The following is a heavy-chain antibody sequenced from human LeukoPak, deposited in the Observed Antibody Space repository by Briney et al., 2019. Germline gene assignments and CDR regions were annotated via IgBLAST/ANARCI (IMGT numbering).Heavy chain of an antibody. CDR1: GFTFTSYG. V-gene: IGHV3-33*01. D-gene: IGHD6-13*01. J-gene: IGHJ4*02. Sequence: GGSLRLSCAASGFTFTSYGMHWVRQAPGKGLEWVALIWYDGRKKYYADSVKGRFAISRDDSRNTLYLQMNSLRAEDTAVYYCARLGGSWSSDYWGQGTLVTVSS. CDR3: ARLGGSWSSDY. CDR2: IWYDGRKK.